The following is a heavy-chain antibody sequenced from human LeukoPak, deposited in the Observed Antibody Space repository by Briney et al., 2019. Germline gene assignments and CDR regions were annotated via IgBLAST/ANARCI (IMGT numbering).Heavy chain of an antibody. V-gene: IGHV4-39*01. D-gene: IGHD3-22*01. CDR2: IYYNTNT. Sequence: SETLSLTCTVSGDSISSSGFYWGWIRQPPGKGLEWIGSIYYNTNTYYNPSLKSRVTISADTSKNQFSLRLSSVTAADTAVYYCALGGYDSTFDYWGQGTLVTVSS. CDR3: ALGGYDSTFDY. J-gene: IGHJ4*02. CDR1: GDSISSSGFY.